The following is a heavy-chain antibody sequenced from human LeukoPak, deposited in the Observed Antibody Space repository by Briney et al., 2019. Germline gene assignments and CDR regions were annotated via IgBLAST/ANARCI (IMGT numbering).Heavy chain of an antibody. Sequence: GGSLRLSCAASGFTFSSFWMSWVRQAPGKGLEWVANIKEDGSQTRYVDSVKGRFTISRDNAKNSLFLQMNSLRAEDTAVYYCARGVPTTVTTHDYWGQGTLVTVSS. CDR2: IKEDGSQT. J-gene: IGHJ4*02. V-gene: IGHV3-7*01. D-gene: IGHD4-17*01. CDR1: GFTFSSFW. CDR3: ARGVPTTVTTHDY.